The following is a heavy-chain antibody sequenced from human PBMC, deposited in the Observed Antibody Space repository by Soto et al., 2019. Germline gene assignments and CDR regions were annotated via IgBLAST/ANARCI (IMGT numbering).Heavy chain of an antibody. Sequence: CLRLSCAASGFTFDDYAMHWVRQAPGKGLEWVSGISWNSGSIGYADSVKGRFTISRDNTKNSLYVQMNSLRAEDTALYYCAKDTGYSSSWIDYWGQGTLVTVSS. J-gene: IGHJ4*02. D-gene: IGHD6-13*01. CDR3: AKDTGYSSSWIDY. CDR2: ISWNSGSI. V-gene: IGHV3-9*01. CDR1: GFTFDDYA.